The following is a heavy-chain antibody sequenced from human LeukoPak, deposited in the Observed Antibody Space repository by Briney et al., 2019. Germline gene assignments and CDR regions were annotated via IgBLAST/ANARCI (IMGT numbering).Heavy chain of an antibody. J-gene: IGHJ6*03. D-gene: IGHD2-15*01. V-gene: IGHV1-69*13. CDR2: IIPIFGTA. Sequence: GASVKVSCKASGYTFTSYDISWVRQAPGQGLEWMGGIIPIFGTANYAQKFQGRVTITADESTSTAYMELSSLRSEDTAVYYCARDGYCSGGSCSSGYYYYMDVWGKGTTVTISS. CDR3: ARDGYCSGGSCSSGYYYYMDV. CDR1: GYTFTSYD.